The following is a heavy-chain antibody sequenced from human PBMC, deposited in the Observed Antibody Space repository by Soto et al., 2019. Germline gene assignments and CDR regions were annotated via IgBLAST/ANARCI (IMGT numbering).Heavy chain of an antibody. V-gene: IGHV3-48*02. CDR3: ARHRIVDYDFWSGPYKDGMDV. D-gene: IGHD3-3*01. J-gene: IGHJ6*02. CDR1: GFTFSSYS. CDR2: ISSGIITI. Sequence: EVQLVESGGGLVQPGGSLRLSCAASGFTFSSYSMNWVRQAPGKGLEWVSYISSGIITIYYADSVKGRFTISRDNAKNSLYLQMNSLRDEDTAVYYCARHRIVDYDFWSGPYKDGMDVWGQGTTVTVSS.